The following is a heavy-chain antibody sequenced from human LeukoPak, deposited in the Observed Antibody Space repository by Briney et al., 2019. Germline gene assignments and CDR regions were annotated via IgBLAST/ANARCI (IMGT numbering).Heavy chain of an antibody. CDR2: MNPNSGNT. J-gene: IGHJ6*03. V-gene: IGHV1-8*01. Sequence: ASVKVSCKASGYTFTSYDINWVRQATGQGLEWMGWMNPNSGNTGYAQKFQGRVTMTRNTSISTAYMELSSLRSEDTAVYYCARVSSRTQVGWLWYYYYYMDVWGKGTTVTISS. CDR1: GYTFTSYD. D-gene: IGHD3-22*01. CDR3: ARVSSRTQVGWLWYYYYYMDV.